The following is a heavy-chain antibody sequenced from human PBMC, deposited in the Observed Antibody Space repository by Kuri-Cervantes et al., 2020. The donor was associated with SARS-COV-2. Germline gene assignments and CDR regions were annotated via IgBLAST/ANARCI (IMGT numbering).Heavy chain of an antibody. CDR1: GGSISSGGYS. J-gene: IGHJ5*02. D-gene: IGHD6-6*01. CDR3: ARDSRRFDP. CDR2: IYYSGST. Sequence: GSLRLSCAVSGGSISSGGYSWSWIRQPPGKGLEWIGYIYYSGSTNYNPSLKSRVTISVDTSKNQFSLKLSSVTAADTAVYYCARDSRRFDPWGQGTLVTVSS. V-gene: IGHV4-61*08.